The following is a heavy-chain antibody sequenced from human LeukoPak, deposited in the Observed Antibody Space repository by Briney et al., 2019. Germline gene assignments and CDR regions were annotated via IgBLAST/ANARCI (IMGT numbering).Heavy chain of an antibody. Sequence: PGGSLRLSCAASGFTFSSYAMSWVRQAPGKGLEWVSVISGSGTNTYYADSVKGRFTISRDNSKNTLYLQMNSLRAEDTALYYCVKHSAPVLAAARFDYSGQGNLVTVSS. J-gene: IGHJ4*02. CDR2: ISGSGTNT. D-gene: IGHD2-2*01. V-gene: IGHV3-23*01. CDR1: GFTFSSYA. CDR3: VKHSAPVLAAARFDY.